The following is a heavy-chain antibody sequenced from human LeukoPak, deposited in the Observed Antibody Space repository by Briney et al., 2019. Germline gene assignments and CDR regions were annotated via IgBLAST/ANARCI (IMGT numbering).Heavy chain of an antibody. V-gene: IGHV3-48*02. Sequence: GGSLRLSRAASGFSFNSYSMNWVRQAPGKGLERVSYINSGSSLLYYADSVKGRFTISRDNAKNSLHLQMNSLRDEDSAVYYCAREAYWGSSGKGFDSWGRGTRVTVSS. J-gene: IGHJ4*02. CDR1: GFSFNSYS. CDR3: AREAYWGSSGKGFDS. CDR2: INSGSSLL. D-gene: IGHD7-27*01.